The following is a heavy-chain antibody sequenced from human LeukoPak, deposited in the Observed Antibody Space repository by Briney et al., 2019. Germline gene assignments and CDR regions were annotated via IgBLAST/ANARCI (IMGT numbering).Heavy chain of an antibody. CDR3: ARGSGSYEGSYFDY. V-gene: IGHV4-59*12. D-gene: IGHD1-26*01. J-gene: IGHJ4*02. Sequence: SETLSLTCSVSDGSINSYYWNWIRRPPGKGLEWIGYIYYNGNTNYSPSLKSRVTMSVDTSKNQFSLKLSSVTAADTAVYYCARGSGSYEGSYFDYWGQGTLVTVSS. CDR1: DGSINSYY. CDR2: IYYNGNT.